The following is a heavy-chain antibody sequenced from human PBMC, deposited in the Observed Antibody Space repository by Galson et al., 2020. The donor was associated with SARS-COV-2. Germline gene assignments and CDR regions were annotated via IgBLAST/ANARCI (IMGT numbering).Heavy chain of an antibody. D-gene: IGHD2-15*01. Sequence: GESLKISCAASGFTFSSYAMHWVRQAPGKGLEWVAVLSYDGSNKYYADSVKGRFTISRDNSKNTLYLQMNSLRAEDTAVYYCAREGIVVVVAATPLDYWGQGTLVTVSS. CDR2: LSYDGSNK. CDR1: GFTFSSYA. V-gene: IGHV3-30*01. CDR3: AREGIVVVVAATPLDY. J-gene: IGHJ4*02.